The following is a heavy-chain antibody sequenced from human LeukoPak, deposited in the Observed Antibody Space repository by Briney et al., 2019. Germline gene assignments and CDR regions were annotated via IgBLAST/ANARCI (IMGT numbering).Heavy chain of an antibody. V-gene: IGHV4-59*01. Sequence: SETLSLTCTVSGGSISSYYWSWIRQPPGKGLEWIGYIYYSGSTNYNPSLKSRVTISVDTSKNQFSLKLSSVTAADTAVYYCAREATQRRYFDSDHGMDVWGQGTTVTVSS. J-gene: IGHJ6*02. CDR3: AREATQRRYFDSDHGMDV. CDR1: GGSISSYY. D-gene: IGHD3-9*01. CDR2: IYYSGST.